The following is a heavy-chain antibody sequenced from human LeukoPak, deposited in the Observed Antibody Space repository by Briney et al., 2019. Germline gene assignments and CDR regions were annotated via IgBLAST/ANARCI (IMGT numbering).Heavy chain of an antibody. CDR3: ARGHRRLFTIFGVVNAWFDP. CDR1: GGSISSYY. Sequence: PSETLSLTCTVSGGSISSYYWSWIRQPPGRGLEWIGYIYYSGSTNYNPSLKSRVTISVDTSKNQFSLKLSSVTAADTALYYCARGHRRLFTIFGVVNAWFDPWGQGTLVTVSS. J-gene: IGHJ5*02. D-gene: IGHD3-3*01. V-gene: IGHV4-59*01. CDR2: IYYSGST.